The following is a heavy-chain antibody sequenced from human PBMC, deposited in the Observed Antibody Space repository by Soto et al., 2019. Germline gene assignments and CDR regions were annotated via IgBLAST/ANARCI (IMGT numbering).Heavy chain of an antibody. J-gene: IGHJ5*02. Sequence: QLQLQESGSGLVKPSQTLSLTCGVSGGSINSGGYSWSWIRQPPGKDLEWIGYIYPSGSTYYHPALQSRVTISVDRSKNQFSLKLSSVTAADTAVYYCARVPSPWGQGTLVSVSS. V-gene: IGHV4-30-2*01. CDR3: ARVPSP. CDR1: GGSINSGGYS. CDR2: IYPSGST.